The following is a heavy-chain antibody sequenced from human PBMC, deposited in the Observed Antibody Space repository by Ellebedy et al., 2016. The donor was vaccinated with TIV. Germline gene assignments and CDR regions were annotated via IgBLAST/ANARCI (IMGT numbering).Heavy chain of an antibody. V-gene: IGHV1-69*13. CDR3: ATQGDIVVVPAAPQGSGMDV. Sequence: SVKVSCXASGGTFSSYAISWVRQAPGQGLEWMGGIIPIFGTANYAQKFQGRVTITADESTSTAYMELSSLRSEDTAVYYCATQGDIVVVPAAPQGSGMDVWGQGTTVTVSS. CDR1: GGTFSSYA. CDR2: IIPIFGTA. J-gene: IGHJ6*02. D-gene: IGHD2-2*01.